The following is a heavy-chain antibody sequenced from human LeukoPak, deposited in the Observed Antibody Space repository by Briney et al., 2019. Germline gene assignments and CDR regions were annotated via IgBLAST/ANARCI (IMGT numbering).Heavy chain of an antibody. V-gene: IGHV4-59*08. CDR3: ARHHKYGYFFAY. Sequence: SETLSLTCSVPGGSISDAYWSWIRQPPGKGLEWIGYIYYSGSTNYNPSLKSRVTISVDTSQNQFSLKLTSVTAADTAVYYCARHHKYGYFFAYWGQGTLVTVSS. CDR2: IYYSGST. D-gene: IGHD5-24*01. CDR1: GGSISDAY. J-gene: IGHJ4*02.